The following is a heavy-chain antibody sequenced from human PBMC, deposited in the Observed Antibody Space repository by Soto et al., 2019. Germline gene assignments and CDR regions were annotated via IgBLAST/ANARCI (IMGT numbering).Heavy chain of an antibody. D-gene: IGHD6-19*01. V-gene: IGHV3-30*18. CDR2: VSHDGRNT. CDR3: AKGGRQWLVTSDFNY. CDR1: GFTFSDYA. J-gene: IGHJ4*02. Sequence: VQLVESGGGVVQPGRSLRLSCAASGFTFSDYAMHWVRQAPGQGLEWVAVVSHDGRNTHYADSVKGRFTIYRDSSKNTVSLEMTSRRAEDTAVYYWAKGGRQWLVTSDFNYWGQGALVTVSS.